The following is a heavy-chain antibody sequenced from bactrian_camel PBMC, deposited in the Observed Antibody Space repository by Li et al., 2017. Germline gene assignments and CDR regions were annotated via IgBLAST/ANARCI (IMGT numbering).Heavy chain of an antibody. J-gene: IGHJ6*01. CDR1: GFTFSSSA. CDR2: IGSGGGST. D-gene: IGHD6*01. Sequence: VQLVESGGGLVQPGGSLRLSCAASGFTFSSSAMSWVRQAPGKGLEWVSAIGSGGGSTYYADSVKGRFTISRDNAKNTLYPQLNSLKTEDTAMYYCAKDRRGGSWYGADFGYWGQGTQVTVS. V-gene: IGHV3S31*01. CDR3: AKDRRGGSWYGADFGY.